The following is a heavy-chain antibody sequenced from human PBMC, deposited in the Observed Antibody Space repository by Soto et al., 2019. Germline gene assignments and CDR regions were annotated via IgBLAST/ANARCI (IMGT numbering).Heavy chain of an antibody. CDR2: IHHSGSI. Sequence: QVQLQQSGPGLVKASRTLSLTCTVSGGSISSDYYHWTWIRQSPGKGLEWIGYIHHSGSILYNPSLKSRLTISVDTSRNQFSLHLTSVTAADTAVYFCAREDDGGDSLDVWGQGTTVTVSS. CDR1: GGSISSDYYH. V-gene: IGHV4-30-4*08. D-gene: IGHD2-21*02. CDR3: AREDDGGDSLDV. J-gene: IGHJ6*02.